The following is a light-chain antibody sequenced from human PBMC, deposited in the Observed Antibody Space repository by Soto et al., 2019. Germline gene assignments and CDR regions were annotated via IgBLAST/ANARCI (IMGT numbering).Light chain of an antibody. CDR1: QSVSSSY. V-gene: IGKV3D-15*01. Sequence: EIVLPQSPGTLSLSPGERATLSCRASQSVSSSYLAWYQQKPGKAPRLLIYGASNRPTGIPARFSGSGSGTEFTLTISSLQSVDFAVYSCQQYNNWPQTFGQGTKVDIK. J-gene: IGKJ1*01. CDR3: QQYNNWPQT. CDR2: GAS.